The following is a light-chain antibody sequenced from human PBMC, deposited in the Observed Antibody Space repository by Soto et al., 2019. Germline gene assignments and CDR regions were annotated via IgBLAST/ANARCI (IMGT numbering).Light chain of an antibody. V-gene: IGKV2-28*01. J-gene: IGKJ1*01. CDR1: QSLLHSNGYNY. Sequence: DIVMTQSPLSLPVTPGEPASISCRSSQSLLHSNGYNYLDWYLQKPGQSPQLLIDLGSNRASGVPDRFSGSGSGTDFTLKISRVEAEDVGVYYCMQALQTRSWTFGQGTKVEIK. CDR3: MQALQTRSWT. CDR2: LGS.